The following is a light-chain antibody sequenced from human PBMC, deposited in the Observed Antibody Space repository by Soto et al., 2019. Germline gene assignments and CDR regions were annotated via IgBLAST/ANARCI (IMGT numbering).Light chain of an antibody. Sequence: DIQMTQSPSSLSASVGDRVTITCRASQSIMKYLHWYQQKPGKVPKLLIYAASSLESGVPSRFSGSGSGTDFTLTISSLQPEDFATYYCQQSYSTPPLTFGGGTKVDIK. V-gene: IGKV1-39*01. J-gene: IGKJ4*01. CDR1: QSIMKY. CDR2: AAS. CDR3: QQSYSTPPLT.